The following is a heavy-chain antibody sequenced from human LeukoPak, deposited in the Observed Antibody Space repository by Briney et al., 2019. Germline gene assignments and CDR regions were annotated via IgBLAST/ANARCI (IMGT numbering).Heavy chain of an antibody. J-gene: IGHJ3*02. Sequence: GGALRLSCAASGFTFSSYAMNWVRQAPGKGLEWVSTISGSADGTYYADSVKGRFTISRDNSKSTLYLQMNSLRAEDTAVYYCARTVTTDYAFDIWGQGTMVTVSS. CDR2: ISGSADGT. CDR1: GFTFSSYA. D-gene: IGHD4-17*01. V-gene: IGHV3-23*01. CDR3: ARTVTTDYAFDI.